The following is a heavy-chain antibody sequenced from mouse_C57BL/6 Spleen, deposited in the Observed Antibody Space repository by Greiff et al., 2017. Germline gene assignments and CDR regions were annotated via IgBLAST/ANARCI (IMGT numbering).Heavy chain of an antibody. Sequence: QVQLQQPGAELVKPGASVKMSCKASGYTFTSYWITWVKQRPGQGLEWIGDIYPGSGSTNYNEKFKSKATLTVDTSSSTAYMQLSSLTSEDSAVYYCARVGLYDGYYGYAMDYWGQGTSVTVSS. CDR1: GYTFTSYW. D-gene: IGHD2-3*01. CDR2: IYPGSGST. CDR3: ARVGLYDGYYGYAMDY. V-gene: IGHV1-55*01. J-gene: IGHJ4*01.